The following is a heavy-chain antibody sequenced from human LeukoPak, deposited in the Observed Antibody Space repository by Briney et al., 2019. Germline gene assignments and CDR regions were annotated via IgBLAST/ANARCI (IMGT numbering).Heavy chain of an antibody. CDR1: GFTFSSYE. Sequence: PGGSLRLSCAASGFTFSSYEMNWVRQAPGKGLEWVSYISSSGSTIYYADPVKGRFTISRDNAKNSLYLQMNSLRAEDTAVYYRARDEKGDYDYWGQGTLVTVSS. CDR2: ISSSGSTI. CDR3: ARDEKGDYDY. J-gene: IGHJ4*02. V-gene: IGHV3-48*03. D-gene: IGHD4-17*01.